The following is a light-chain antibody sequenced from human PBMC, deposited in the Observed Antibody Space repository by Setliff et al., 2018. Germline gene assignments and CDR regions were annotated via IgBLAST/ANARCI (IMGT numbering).Light chain of an antibody. V-gene: IGLV2-8*02. CDR2: EVT. CDR3: CSYAASYNPEV. CDR1: SRDIGAYNS. J-gene: IGLJ1*01. Sequence: QSALTQPPSASRSPGQSLTTSCTGTSRDIGAYNSASWYQQHPGKAHKLLIYEVTKRPSGVPDRFSGSKSGNTASLTVSGLQADDEADYFCCSYAASYNPEVFGSGTKGTVL.